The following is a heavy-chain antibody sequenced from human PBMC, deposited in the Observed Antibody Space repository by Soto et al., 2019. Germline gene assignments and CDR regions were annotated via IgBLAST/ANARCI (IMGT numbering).Heavy chain of an antibody. D-gene: IGHD1-26*01. V-gene: IGHV4-30-4*01. CDR3: ASSKGGSYFDY. CDR1: GGSISSGDYY. J-gene: IGHJ4*02. CDR2: IYYSGST. Sequence: QVQLQESGPGLVKPSQTLSLTCTVSGGSISSGDYYWSWIRQPPGKGLEWIGYIYYSGSTYYNPSLKXRLTXSXNTSKNQFSLKLSSVTAADTAVYYCASSKGGSYFDYWGQGTLVTVSS.